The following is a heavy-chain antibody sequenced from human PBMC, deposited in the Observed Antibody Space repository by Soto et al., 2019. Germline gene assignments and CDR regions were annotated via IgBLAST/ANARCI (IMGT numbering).Heavy chain of an antibody. CDR3: ARDRAAAGRAAADRPGGGYYASDI. J-gene: IGHJ3*02. CDR1: GYTFTGHY. Sequence: GASVKVSCKASGYTFTGHYIHWVRQAPGQGLEWMGWISPNSGGASYAQQFQGRVALTRDTSISTVSMELSRLRSDDTAVYYCARDRAAAGRAAADRPGGGYYASDIWG. D-gene: IGHD6-13*01. CDR2: ISPNSGGA. V-gene: IGHV1-2*02.